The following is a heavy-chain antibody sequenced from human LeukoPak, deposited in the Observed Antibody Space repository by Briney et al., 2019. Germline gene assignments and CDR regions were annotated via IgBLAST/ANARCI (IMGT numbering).Heavy chain of an antibody. Sequence: ASVKVSCKASGYTFTSYAMHWVRQAPGQRLEWMGWINAGNGNTKYSQKFQGRVTITRDTSASTAYMELSSLRSEDTAVYYCASPPPGWICGDYVLILGYWGQGTLVTVSS. D-gene: IGHD4-17*01. V-gene: IGHV1-3*01. CDR3: ASPPPGWICGDYVLILGY. CDR1: GYTFTSYA. CDR2: INAGNGNT. J-gene: IGHJ4*02.